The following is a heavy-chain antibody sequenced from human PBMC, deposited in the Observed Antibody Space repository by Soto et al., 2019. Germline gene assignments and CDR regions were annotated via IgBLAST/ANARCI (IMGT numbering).Heavy chain of an antibody. J-gene: IGHJ4*02. D-gene: IGHD3-3*01. CDR1: GVTFRSSA. CDR2: ISGSGDNT. CDR3: AKRWSNRFLEPRDYFDY. V-gene: IGHV3-23*01. Sequence: VGSLSLSCAASGVTFRSSAMSWVRQAPGKGLEWVSVISGSGDNTYHADSVKGRFTISRDNAKNTLYLQMNSLRAEDTAIYYCAKRWSNRFLEPRDYFDYWGQGTLVTVSS.